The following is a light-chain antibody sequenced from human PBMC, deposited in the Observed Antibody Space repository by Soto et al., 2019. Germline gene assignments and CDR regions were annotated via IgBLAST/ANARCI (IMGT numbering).Light chain of an antibody. V-gene: IGLV1-40*01. J-gene: IGLJ2*01. Sequence: QSVLTQPPSVSGAPGQRVTIYCTGSSSNIGAGYDVHWYQQLPGTAPKLLIYGNSNRPSGVPDRFSGSKSGTSASLAITGLQAEDEADYYCQSYDSSLSGWGVFGGGTKVTVL. CDR3: QSYDSSLSGWGV. CDR2: GNS. CDR1: SSNIGAGYD.